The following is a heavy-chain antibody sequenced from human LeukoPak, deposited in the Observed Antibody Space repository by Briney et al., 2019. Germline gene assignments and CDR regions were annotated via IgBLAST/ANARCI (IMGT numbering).Heavy chain of an antibody. CDR2: TYTSGST. D-gene: IGHD1-26*01. J-gene: IGHJ3*02. CDR3: ARLKVGPDAFDI. CDR1: GGSISSYY. Sequence: SETLSLTCTVSGGSISSYYWSWIRQPPGRGLEWIGRTYTSGSTNYNPSLKSRVTISVDTSKNQFSLKLSSVTAADTAVYYCARLKVGPDAFDIWGQGTMVTVSS. V-gene: IGHV4-4*08.